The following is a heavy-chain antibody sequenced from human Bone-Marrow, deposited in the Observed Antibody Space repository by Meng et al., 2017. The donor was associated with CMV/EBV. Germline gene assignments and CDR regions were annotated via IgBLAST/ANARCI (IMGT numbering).Heavy chain of an antibody. J-gene: IGHJ6*02. CDR1: GGSISSYY. CDR3: ARDQGDYNYYGMDV. V-gene: IGHV4-59*01. Sequence: SETLSLTCTVSGGSISSYYWSWIRQPPGKGLEWIGYIYYSGSTNYNPSLKSRVTISVDTSKNQFSLKLSSVTAADTAVYYCARDQGDYNYYGMDVWGQGTTVTVSS. CDR2: IYYSGST.